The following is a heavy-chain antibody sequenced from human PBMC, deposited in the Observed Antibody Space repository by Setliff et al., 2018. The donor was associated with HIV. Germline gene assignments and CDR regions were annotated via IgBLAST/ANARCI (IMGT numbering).Heavy chain of an antibody. CDR3: ASLPSSGWYYYGMDV. Sequence: GGSLRLSCAASGFTFSSYWMSWVHQAPGKGLEWVANIKQDGSEKYYVDSVKGRFTISRDNAKKTLYLQMNSLRAEDTAVYYCASLPSSGWYYYGMDVWGQGATVTVSS. D-gene: IGHD6-19*01. CDR2: IKQDGSEK. CDR1: GFTFSSYW. V-gene: IGHV3-7*01. J-gene: IGHJ6*02.